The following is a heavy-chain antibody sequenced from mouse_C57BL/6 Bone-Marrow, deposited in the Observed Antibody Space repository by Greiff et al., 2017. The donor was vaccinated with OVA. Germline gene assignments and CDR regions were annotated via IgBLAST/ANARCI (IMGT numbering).Heavy chain of an antibody. J-gene: IGHJ3*01. CDR2: ISDGGSYT. Sequence: EVMLVESGGGLVKPGGSLKLSCAASGFTFSSYAMSWVRQTPEKRLEWVATISDGGSYTYYPDNVKGRFTISRDNAKNNLYLQMSHLKSEDTAMYYCARQRGGAWFAYWGQGTLVTVSA. CDR3: ARQRGGAWFAY. CDR1: GFTFSSYA. V-gene: IGHV5-4*03.